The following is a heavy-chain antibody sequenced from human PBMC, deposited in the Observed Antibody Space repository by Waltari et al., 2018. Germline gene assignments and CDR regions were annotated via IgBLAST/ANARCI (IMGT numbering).Heavy chain of an antibody. CDR2: STPSGST. Sequence: QVQLQQWGAGLLKPSETLSLTCPVYGWSFSGYYWIWLRQPPAPGLEGAGESTPSGSTNYNPSLKSRVTISVDTSKNQFSLKLSSVTAADTAVYYCARDFWSGYDYWGQGTLVTVSS. CDR3: ARDFWSGYDY. V-gene: IGHV4-34*01. J-gene: IGHJ4*02. CDR1: GWSFSGYY. D-gene: IGHD3-3*01.